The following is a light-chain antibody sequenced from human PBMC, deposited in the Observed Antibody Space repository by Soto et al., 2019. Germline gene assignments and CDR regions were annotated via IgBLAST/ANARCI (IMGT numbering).Light chain of an antibody. CDR3: GTWDNSLGDGHVV. Sequence: QSVLTQPASVSGSPGQSITISCTGTSSDVGGYNYVSWYQQHPGKAPKLMIYEVSNRPSGVSNRFSGSKSGNTASLTISGLQAEDEADYYCGTWDNSLGDGHVVFGGGTKLTVL. CDR2: EVS. CDR1: SSDVGGYNY. J-gene: IGLJ2*01. V-gene: IGLV2-14*01.